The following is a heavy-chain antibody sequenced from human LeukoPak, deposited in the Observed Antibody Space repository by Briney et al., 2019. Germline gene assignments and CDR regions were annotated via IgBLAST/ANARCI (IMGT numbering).Heavy chain of an antibody. CDR3: ARGFNGLSTAALSL. CDR2: INPNTGDT. Sequence: ASVTVSFRASGFSFIVYYIHWVRQAPGQGREGMGWINPNTGDTRFTQKFQAWVTMTRDTSISTAYMELRNLRSADTAMYFCARGFNGLSTAALSLWGQGTLVTVSS. D-gene: IGHD2-8*01. J-gene: IGHJ1*01. V-gene: IGHV1-2*04. CDR1: GFSFIVYY.